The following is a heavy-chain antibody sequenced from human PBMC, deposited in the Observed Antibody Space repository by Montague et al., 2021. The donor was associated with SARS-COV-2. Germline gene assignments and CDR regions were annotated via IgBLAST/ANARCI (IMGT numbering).Heavy chain of an antibody. D-gene: IGHD6-19*01. Sequence: CAISGDSVSSNSVAWSWIRQSPPRGLEWLGRTYYRSKWYSDYAPSVRGRLTVNPDASNNEFSLELNYVTPEDTAVYYCVRYSGWFYFDFWGQGTLVTVSS. CDR2: TYYRSKWYS. CDR1: GDSVSSNSVA. J-gene: IGHJ4*02. CDR3: VRYSGWFYFDF. V-gene: IGHV6-1*01.